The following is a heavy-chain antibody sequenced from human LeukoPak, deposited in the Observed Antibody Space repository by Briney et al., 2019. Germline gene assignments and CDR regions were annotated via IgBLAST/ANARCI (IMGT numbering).Heavy chain of an antibody. V-gene: IGHV1-18*01. CDR2: ISAYNGNT. CDR1: GYTFTSFG. CDR3: AMGASGYYYGMDV. D-gene: IGHD3-10*01. J-gene: IGHJ6*02. Sequence: ASVTVSLKSSGYTFTSFGISWVRQAPGQGLKWMGWISAYNGNTNYPQNLQGRVSMTTDTSTSTAYMELSSLRSDDTAVYYCAMGASGYYYGMDVWGHGTTVTVSS.